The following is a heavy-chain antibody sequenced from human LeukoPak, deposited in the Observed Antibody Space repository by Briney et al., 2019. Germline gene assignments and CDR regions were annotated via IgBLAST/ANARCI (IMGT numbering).Heavy chain of an antibody. J-gene: IGHJ5*02. CDR2: IYHSGST. V-gene: IGHV4-30-2*01. D-gene: IGHD2/OR15-2a*01. CDR1: GGSISSGGYY. Sequence: SQTLSLTCTVSGGSISSGGYYWSWIRQPPGKGLEWIGYIYHSGSTYYNPSLKSRVTISVDGSKNQFSLKLSSVTAADTAVYYCARDLSNPGWFDPWGQGTLVTVSS. CDR3: ARDLSNPGWFDP.